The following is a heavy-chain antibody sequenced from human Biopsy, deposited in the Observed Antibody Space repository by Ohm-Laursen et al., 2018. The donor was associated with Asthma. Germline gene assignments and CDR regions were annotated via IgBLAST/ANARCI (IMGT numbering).Heavy chain of an antibody. J-gene: IGHJ4*02. CDR1: GFTVSRDH. CDR3: TSGDSGGGSHYYFEY. V-gene: IGHV3-53*01. CDR2: IYSGGTT. D-gene: IGHD2-15*01. Sequence: SLRLSCAATGFTVSRDHMFWVRQAPGKGLEWVSVIYSGGTTHTADSVRGRFTISRDFSKNTLHLQKHSLRVEDTAVYYCTSGDSGGGSHYYFEYWGQGALVTVSS.